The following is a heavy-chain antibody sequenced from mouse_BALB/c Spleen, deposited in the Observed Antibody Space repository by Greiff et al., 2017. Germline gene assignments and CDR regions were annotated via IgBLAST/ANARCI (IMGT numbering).Heavy chain of an antibody. CDR1: GYTFSSYW. V-gene: IGHV1-9*01. J-gene: IGHJ1*01. Sequence: VKLQQSGAELMKPGASVKISCKATGYTFSSYWIEWVKQRPGHGLEWIGEILPGSGSTNYNEKFKGKATFTADTSSNTAYMQLSSLTSEDSAVYYCARGHYYGSIYWYFDVWGAGTTVTVSS. CDR3: ARGHYYGSIYWYFDV. CDR2: ILPGSGST. D-gene: IGHD1-1*01.